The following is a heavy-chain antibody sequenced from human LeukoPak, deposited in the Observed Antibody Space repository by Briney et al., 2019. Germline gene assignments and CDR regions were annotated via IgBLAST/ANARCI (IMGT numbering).Heavy chain of an antibody. CDR2: IYFTGST. J-gene: IGHJ4*02. CDR3: ARTRGFKADHKSFDC. V-gene: IGHV4-59*01. D-gene: IGHD6-25*01. Sequence: SETLSLTCTVSGASINNYYWNWIRQPPGKGLEWIGYIYFTGSTHYNPSLKSRVTISLDRSKTQFSLNLSSLSAAATAMHYCARTRGFKADHKSFDCWGQGTLVTVSS. CDR1: GASINNYY.